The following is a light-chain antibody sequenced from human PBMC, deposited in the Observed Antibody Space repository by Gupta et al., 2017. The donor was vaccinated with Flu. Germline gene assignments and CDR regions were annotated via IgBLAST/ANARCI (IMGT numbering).Light chain of an antibody. CDR1: TGAVTSDYY. J-gene: IGLJ3*02. V-gene: IGLV7-43*01. Sequence: QTVVTQEPSLTASPGGAVTPTCASNTGAVTSDYYPNWFQQTPGQPPRALIYSTTNKYSWTPARFSGSLLGGKAALILSGVQPEDEAEYYCLLYYGGQGVFGGGTKLTVL. CDR2: STT. CDR3: LLYYGGQGV.